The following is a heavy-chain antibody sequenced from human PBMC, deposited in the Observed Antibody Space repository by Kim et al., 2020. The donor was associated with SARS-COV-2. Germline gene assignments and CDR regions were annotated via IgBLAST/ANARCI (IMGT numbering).Heavy chain of an antibody. J-gene: IGHJ6*02. V-gene: IGHV6-1*01. Sequence: SQTLSLTCAISGDSVSSNSAAWNWIRQPPSRGLEWLGRTYYRSKWYNDYAVSVKSRITINPDTSKNQFSLQLNSVTPEDTAVYYCARDRIAVAGRDRYGMDVWGQGTTVTVSS. D-gene: IGHD6-19*01. CDR3: ARDRIAVAGRDRYGMDV. CDR1: GDSVSSNSAA. CDR2: TYYRSKWYN.